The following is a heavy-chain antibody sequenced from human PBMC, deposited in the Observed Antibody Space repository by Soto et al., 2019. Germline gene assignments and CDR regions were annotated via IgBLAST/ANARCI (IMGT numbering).Heavy chain of an antibody. V-gene: IGHV4-59*01. D-gene: IGHD2-15*01. CDR1: GGSIFSSY. CDR3: ARVPAASSWLDP. Sequence: ETLSLTCTVSGGSIFSSYWTWIRQPPGKGLEWIGNVYYSGSTNYNPSLKSRITISVDTSKNQFSLNLSSVTAADTAVYYCARVPAASSWLDPWGQGTLVTVYS. J-gene: IGHJ5*02. CDR2: VYYSGST.